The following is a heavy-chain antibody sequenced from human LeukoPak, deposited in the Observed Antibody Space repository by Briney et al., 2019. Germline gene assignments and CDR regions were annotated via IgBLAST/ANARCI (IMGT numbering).Heavy chain of an antibody. CDR3: AKDSGGSVLED. D-gene: IGHD2-15*01. V-gene: IGHV3-30*18. CDR2: ISYDGTNE. CDR1: GFIFSGSV. J-gene: IGHJ4*01. Sequence: GGSLRLSCAASGFIFSGSVMHWVRQAPGKGLEWVAIISYDGTNENYGDSVKGRFTISRDNSKSTLYLHMNSLRHDDTAVYYCAKDSGGSVLEDWGHGSLGIVSS.